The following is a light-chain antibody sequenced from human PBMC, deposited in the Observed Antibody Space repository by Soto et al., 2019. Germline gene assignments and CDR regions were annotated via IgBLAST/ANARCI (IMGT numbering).Light chain of an antibody. J-gene: IGKJ5*01. Sequence: DIVMTQSPDSLTVSLGERATINCKSSQSLLSNSNNSSIAWYQQKPGQAPRLLIYDTSSRATGIPDRFSGSGSGTDFTLTISRLEPEDFAVFFCQQYGTSEIIFGQGTRLEIK. CDR2: DTS. CDR1: QSLLSNSNNSS. CDR3: QQYGTSEII. V-gene: IGKV4-1*01.